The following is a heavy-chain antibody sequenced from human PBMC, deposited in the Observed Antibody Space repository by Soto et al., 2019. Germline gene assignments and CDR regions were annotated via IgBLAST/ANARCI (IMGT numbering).Heavy chain of an antibody. J-gene: IGHJ4*02. CDR1: GGTFSSYA. D-gene: IGHD5-12*01. CDR2: IIPIFGTA. Sequence: EASVKVSCKASGGTFSSYAISWVRQAPGQGLEWMGGIIPIFGTANYAQKFQGRVTITADESTSTAYMELSSLRSEDTAVYYCARDKDRDGYNFHYWGQGTLVTVSS. CDR3: ARDKDRDGYNFHY. V-gene: IGHV1-69*13.